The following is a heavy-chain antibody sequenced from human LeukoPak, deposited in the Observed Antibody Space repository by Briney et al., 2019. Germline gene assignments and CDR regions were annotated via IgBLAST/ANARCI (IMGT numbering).Heavy chain of an antibody. D-gene: IGHD3-9*01. CDR3: AKDRVLRYFDWLFDLDY. V-gene: IGHV3-30*02. CDR1: GFTFTTAW. CDR2: IRYDGSNK. Sequence: GGSLRLPCAASGFTFTTAWMSWVRQAPGKGLEWVAFIRYDGSNKYYADSVKGRFTISRDNSKNTLYLQMNSLRPEDTAVYYCAKDRVLRYFDWLFDLDYWGQGTLVTVS. J-gene: IGHJ4*02.